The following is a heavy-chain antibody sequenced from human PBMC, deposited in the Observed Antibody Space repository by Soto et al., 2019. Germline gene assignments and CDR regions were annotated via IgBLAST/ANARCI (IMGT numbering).Heavy chain of an antibody. CDR1: GYTFTRYT. V-gene: IGHV1-3*01. J-gene: IGHJ5*02. CDR2: INPDNGNT. D-gene: IGHD2-15*01. Sequence: QVQLVQSGAEVKKPGASVKISCKASGYTFTRYTMNWVRQAPGQRLEWMGWINPDNGNTKSSQKFQDRVIITRDTSASTAYMGLSSLRCEDTAVYYCARGIATGQLDPWGQGTLVTVSS. CDR3: ARGIATGQLDP.